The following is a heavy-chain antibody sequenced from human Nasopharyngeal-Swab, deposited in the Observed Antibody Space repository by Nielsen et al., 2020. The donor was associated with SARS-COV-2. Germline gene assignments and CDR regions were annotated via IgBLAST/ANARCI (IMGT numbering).Heavy chain of an antibody. Sequence: SVKVSCKTSGGTFRNYGISWVRQAPGQGLEWMGGVMPKFDTANYAQKFQDKVTITADESTSTVYLELISLTSDDTAVYYCARDSDYGDYIGWFDPWGQGTLVTVSS. CDR3: ARDSDYGDYIGWFDP. CDR1: GGTFRNYG. CDR2: VMPKFDTA. D-gene: IGHD4-17*01. V-gene: IGHV1-69*13. J-gene: IGHJ5*02.